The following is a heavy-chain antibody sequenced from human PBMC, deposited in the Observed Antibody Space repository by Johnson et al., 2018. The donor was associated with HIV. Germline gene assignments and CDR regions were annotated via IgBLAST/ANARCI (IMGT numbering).Heavy chain of an antibody. D-gene: IGHD3-3*01. CDR3: ARGGVIHDAFDI. J-gene: IGHJ3*02. V-gene: IGHV3-20*04. Sequence: EVQLVESGGGMVQPGGSLRLSCAASAFTFSSYAMHWVRQAPGKGLEWVSGINWNGGSTGYADSVKGRFTISRDSAKNSLYLQMNSLRAEDTAVYYCARGGVIHDAFDIWGQGTMVTLSS. CDR2: INWNGGST. CDR1: AFTFSSYA.